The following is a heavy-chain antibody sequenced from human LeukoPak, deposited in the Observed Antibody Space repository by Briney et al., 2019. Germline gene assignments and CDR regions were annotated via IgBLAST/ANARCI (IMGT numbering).Heavy chain of an antibody. CDR1: GYTFTGYY. J-gene: IGHJ4*02. Sequence: ASVKVSCKASGYTFTGYYMHWVRQAPGQGLEWMGRINPNSGGTNYAQKFQDRVTMTRDTSISTAYMELSRLRSDDTAVYYCARSIAAAGNFGDYWGQGTLVTVSS. V-gene: IGHV1-2*06. D-gene: IGHD6-13*01. CDR2: INPNSGGT. CDR3: ARSIAAAGNFGDY.